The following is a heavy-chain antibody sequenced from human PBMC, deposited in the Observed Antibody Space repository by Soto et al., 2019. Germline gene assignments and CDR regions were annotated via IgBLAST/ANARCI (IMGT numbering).Heavy chain of an antibody. D-gene: IGHD5-12*01. CDR1: GGSINTFY. J-gene: IGHJ4*02. Sequence: SETLSLTCTVSGGSINTFYWSWVRQPAGKGLEWIGRIFSSGSTSFNPSLESRVAMSVDTSRNHFSLNLSSVTAADMAVYYCAREGSYSAYNFAHGIQLWSFDFWGQGALVTVS. V-gene: IGHV4-4*07. CDR2: IFSSGST. CDR3: AREGSYSAYNFAHGIQLWSFDF.